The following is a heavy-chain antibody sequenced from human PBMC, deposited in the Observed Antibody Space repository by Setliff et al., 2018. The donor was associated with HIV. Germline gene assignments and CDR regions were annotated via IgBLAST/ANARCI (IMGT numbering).Heavy chain of an antibody. V-gene: IGHV3-48*03. CDR1: DFIFSNYE. D-gene: IGHD3-3*01. CDR3: ARTKSVTIFGVLHDSGMDV. J-gene: IGHJ6*02. Sequence: LRLSCAASDFIFSNYEMSWVRQAPGRGLEWISSISSSGTTTVYRDSVKGRFTISRDNAKNSLYLQMNSLRAEDTAVYYCARTKSVTIFGVLHDSGMDVWGQGTTVTVSS. CDR2: ISSSGTTT.